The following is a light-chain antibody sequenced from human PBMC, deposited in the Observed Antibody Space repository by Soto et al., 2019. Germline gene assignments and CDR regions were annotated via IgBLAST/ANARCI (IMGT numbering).Light chain of an antibody. V-gene: IGKV1-39*01. CDR2: AAS. Sequence: DIQMTQSPSSLSASVGDRVIITCRASQSINTYLTWYQQRPGKAPKRLISAASSLQSGVPSRFSGSGSGTDVTLTISSLQPEDFATYCCLQIYSTPYTFGQGTKLEIK. CDR3: LQIYSTPYT. CDR1: QSINTY. J-gene: IGKJ2*01.